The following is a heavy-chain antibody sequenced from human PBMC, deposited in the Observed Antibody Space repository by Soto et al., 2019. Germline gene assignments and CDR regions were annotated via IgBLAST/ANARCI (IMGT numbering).Heavy chain of an antibody. CDR1: GFTFGGVS. Sequence: SLSLSCAASGFTFGGVSMNWVRQVPGKGLEWVASNSSGSSDTWYADSAKVRFIISRDNAQNSLFLQMNTLRPEDTAMYYCARVAYWGPGTQVTVSS. V-gene: IGHV3-21*01. CDR3: ARVAY. J-gene: IGHJ4*02. CDR2: NSSGSSDT.